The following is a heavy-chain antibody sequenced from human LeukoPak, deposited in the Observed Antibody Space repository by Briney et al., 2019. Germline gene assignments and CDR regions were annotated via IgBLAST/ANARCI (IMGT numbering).Heavy chain of an antibody. CDR2: INHSGST. CDR1: GGSFSGYY. Sequence: SETLSLTCAVYGGSFSGYYWSWIRQPPGKGLEWIGEINHSGSTNYNPSLKSRVTISVDASKNQFSLKLSSVTGADTAVYYCARGSQLVGKYYYYYYGMDVWGQGTTVTVSS. J-gene: IGHJ6*02. V-gene: IGHV4-34*01. D-gene: IGHD6-13*01. CDR3: ARGSQLVGKYYYYYYGMDV.